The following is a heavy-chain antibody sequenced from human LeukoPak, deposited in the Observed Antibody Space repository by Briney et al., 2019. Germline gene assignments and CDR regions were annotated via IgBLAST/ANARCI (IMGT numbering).Heavy chain of an antibody. J-gene: IGHJ4*02. CDR3: ARGAVAGLSYYFEY. D-gene: IGHD6-19*01. Sequence: GASVEVSCKASGGTFNSYAIRWLRQAPGQGLEWMGRIIPLLGIANYAQKFQGRATSTADESTSTAYMELSRLRSEDTAVYYCARGAVAGLSYYFEYWGQGTLVTVSS. CDR1: GGTFNSYA. CDR2: IIPLLGIA. V-gene: IGHV1-69*04.